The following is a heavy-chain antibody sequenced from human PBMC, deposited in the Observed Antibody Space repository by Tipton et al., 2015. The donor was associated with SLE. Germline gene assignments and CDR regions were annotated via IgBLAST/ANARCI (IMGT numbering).Heavy chain of an antibody. CDR2: ISSSGATT. D-gene: IGHD6-19*01. CDR1: KFIFSRYE. V-gene: IGHV3-48*03. J-gene: IGHJ4*02. Sequence: GSLRLSCAASKFIFSRYEMNWVRQAPGKGLVWVAYISSSGATTQYADSVKGRFTIFRDDAKSSLYLQMNSLTVEDTAIYYCTRDSRNGWRWIFDYWGQGNQVTVSS. CDR3: TRDSRNGWRWIFDY.